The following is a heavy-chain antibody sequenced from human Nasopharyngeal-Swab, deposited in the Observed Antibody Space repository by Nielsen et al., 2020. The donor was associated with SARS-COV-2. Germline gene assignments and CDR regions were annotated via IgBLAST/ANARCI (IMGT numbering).Heavy chain of an antibody. CDR2: FDPEDGET. J-gene: IGHJ3*02. D-gene: IGHD1-26*01. Sequence: ASVKVSCKVSGYTLTELSMHWVRQAPGKGLEWMGGFDPEDGETIYAQKFQGRVTMTEDTSTDAAYMELSSLRSEDTAVYYCATVRTGSYGGDAFDIWGQGTMVTVSS. V-gene: IGHV1-24*01. CDR3: ATVRTGSYGGDAFDI. CDR1: GYTLTELS.